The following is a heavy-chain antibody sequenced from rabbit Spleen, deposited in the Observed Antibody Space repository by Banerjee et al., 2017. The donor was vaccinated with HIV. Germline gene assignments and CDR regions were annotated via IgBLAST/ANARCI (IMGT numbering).Heavy chain of an antibody. D-gene: IGHD8-1*01. J-gene: IGHJ4*01. CDR1: GFGFSNYG. CDR2: IDPVFGST. V-gene: IGHV1S47*01. CDR3: ARDGAGGSYFAL. Sequence: QEQLVESGGGLVQPGGSLKLSCKASGFGFSNYGVSWVRQAPGKGLEWIGYIDPVFGSTYYANWVNGRFSISRENAQNTVFLQMTSLTAADTATYFCARDGAGGSYFALWGQGTLVTVS.